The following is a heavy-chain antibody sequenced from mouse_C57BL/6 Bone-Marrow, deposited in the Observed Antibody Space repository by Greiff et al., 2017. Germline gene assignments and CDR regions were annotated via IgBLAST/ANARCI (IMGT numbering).Heavy chain of an antibody. J-gene: IGHJ2*01. V-gene: IGHV1-54*01. D-gene: IGHD2-1*01. CDR1: GYAFTNYL. Sequence: QVQLQQSGAELVRPGTSVKVSCKASGYAFTNYLIEWVKQRPGQGLEWIGVINPGSGGTNYNEKFKGKETLTADKSSSTAYMQLRSLTSEDSAVYFCARHYMVTTGYFDYWGQGTTLTVSS. CDR3: ARHYMVTTGYFDY. CDR2: INPGSGGT.